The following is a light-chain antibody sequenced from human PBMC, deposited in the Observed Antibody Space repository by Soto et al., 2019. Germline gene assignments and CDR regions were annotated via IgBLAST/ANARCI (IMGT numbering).Light chain of an antibody. CDR1: QSVSRG. Sequence: DIQMTQSPSTLSASVGDRVTIACRASQSVSRGLAWYQQKPGKAPKLLIYDVSSLESGVPSRFSGSGSGTDFTLTISSLQPDDFATYFCQQYHSYSPTFGQGTKVDSK. CDR3: QQYHSYSPT. J-gene: IGKJ1*01. V-gene: IGKV1-5*01. CDR2: DVS.